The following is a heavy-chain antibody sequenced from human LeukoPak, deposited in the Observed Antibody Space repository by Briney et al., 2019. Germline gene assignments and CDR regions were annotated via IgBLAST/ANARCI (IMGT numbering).Heavy chain of an antibody. CDR3: ARRAVTTGYLDY. D-gene: IGHD4-17*01. J-gene: IGHJ4*02. CDR1: GYSFTTYW. CDR2: IYPDDSDT. V-gene: IGHV5-51*01. Sequence: RGESLKISCETSGYSFTTYWIGWVRQMPGTGLEWVGAIYPDDSDTRYSPSFQGQVVISADKSISTAYLQWSSLKASDTAVYYCARRAVTTGYLDYWGQGSLVTVSS.